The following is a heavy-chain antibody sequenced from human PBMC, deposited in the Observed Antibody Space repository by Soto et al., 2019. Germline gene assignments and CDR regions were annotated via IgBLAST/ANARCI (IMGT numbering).Heavy chain of an antibody. J-gene: IGHJ3*02. V-gene: IGHV1-18*01. D-gene: IGHD4-17*01. CDR3: ARDPIYGGNSGAFDI. CDR1: GYTFTSYG. CDR2: ISAYNGNT. Sequence: ASEKVSCKASGYTFTSYGISWVRQPPGQGLEWMGWISAYNGNTNYAQKLQGRVTMTTDTSTSTAYMELRSLRSDDTAVYYCARDPIYGGNSGAFDIWCQGTMVTVSS.